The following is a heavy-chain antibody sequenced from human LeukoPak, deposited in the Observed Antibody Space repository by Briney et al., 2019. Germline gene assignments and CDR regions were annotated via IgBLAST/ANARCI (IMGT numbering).Heavy chain of an antibody. J-gene: IGHJ4*02. D-gene: IGHD2-2*01. CDR3: ARYAASSSYLDY. V-gene: IGHV4-59*01. Sequence: SETLSLTCTVSGGSINNYFWSWIRQPPGKGLEYVGFIYYSGSTNYNPSLKSRVTISVDTSKNQFSLKLTSMTAADTAVYYCARYAASSSYLDYWGQGTLVTVSS. CDR1: GGSINNYF. CDR2: IYYSGST.